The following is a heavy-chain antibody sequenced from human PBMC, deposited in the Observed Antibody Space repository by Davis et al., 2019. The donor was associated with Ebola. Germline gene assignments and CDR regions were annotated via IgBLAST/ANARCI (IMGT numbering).Heavy chain of an antibody. Sequence: SETLSLTCAVYGGSFSGYYWSWIRQPPGKGLEWIGEINHSGSTNYNPSLKSRVTISVDTSKNQFSLKLSSVTAADTAVYYCARHIRGHDGAGKTMYNWFDPWGQGTLVTVSS. V-gene: IGHV4-34*01. CDR1: GGSFSGYY. CDR3: ARHIRGHDGAGKTMYNWFDP. D-gene: IGHD3-10*01. CDR2: INHSGST. J-gene: IGHJ5*02.